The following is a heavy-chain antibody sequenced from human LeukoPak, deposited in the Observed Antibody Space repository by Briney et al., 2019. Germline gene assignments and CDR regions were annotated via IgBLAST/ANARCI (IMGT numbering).Heavy chain of an antibody. CDR1: GYTFTSYG. V-gene: IGHV1-18*01. D-gene: IGHD4-23*01. Sequence: ASVKVSCKASGYTFTSYGISWVRQAPGQGLEWMGWISAYNGNTNYAQKFQGRVTMTRDTSISTAYMELSRLRSDDTAVYYCARDGVRWALPSGFDLWGQGTMVTVSS. CDR2: ISAYNGNT. CDR3: ARDGVRWALPSGFDL. J-gene: IGHJ3*01.